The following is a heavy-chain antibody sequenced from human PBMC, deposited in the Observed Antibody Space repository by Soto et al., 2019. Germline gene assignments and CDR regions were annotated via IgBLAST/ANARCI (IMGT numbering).Heavy chain of an antibody. CDR2: IIPSFGTA. J-gene: IGHJ6*02. CDR1: GGTFSSYA. Sequence: QVQLVQSGAEVKKPGSSVKVSCKASGGTFSSYAISWVRQAPGQGLEWMGGIIPSFGTANYAQKFQGRVTITADESTSTAYMELSSLRSEDTAVYSCARDRGSQDDGDYYGMDVWGQGTTVTVSS. V-gene: IGHV1-69*01. D-gene: IGHD4-17*01. CDR3: ARDRGSQDDGDYYGMDV.